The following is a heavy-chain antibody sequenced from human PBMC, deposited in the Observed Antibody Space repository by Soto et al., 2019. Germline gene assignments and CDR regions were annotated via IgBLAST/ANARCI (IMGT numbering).Heavy chain of an antibody. CDR2: ISSSSSTI. CDR1: GFTFSSYS. CDR3: ARVYGIAVACTLDY. J-gene: IGHJ4*02. V-gene: IGHV3-48*01. D-gene: IGHD6-19*01. Sequence: EVQLVESGGGLVQPGGSLRLSCAASGFTFSSYSMNWVRQAPGKGLEWVSYISSSSSTIYYADSVKGRFTISRDNAKNSLYLQMNSRSAEDTAVYYCARVYGIAVACTLDYWGQGTLVTVSS.